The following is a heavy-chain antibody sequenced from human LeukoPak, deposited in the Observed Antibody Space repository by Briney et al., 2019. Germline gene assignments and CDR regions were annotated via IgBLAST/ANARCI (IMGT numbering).Heavy chain of an antibody. D-gene: IGHD3-9*01. V-gene: IGHV4-59*08. Sequence: KPSETLSLTCTVSGGSINSYYWSWIRQPPGKGLEWIGYISYSGRTNYNPSLKSRVTISIDTSKNQFSLKLRSVTAADTAIFYCARQGYDILTGYIDAFDIWGQGTMVTVSS. J-gene: IGHJ3*02. CDR2: ISYSGRT. CDR1: GGSINSYY. CDR3: ARQGYDILTGYIDAFDI.